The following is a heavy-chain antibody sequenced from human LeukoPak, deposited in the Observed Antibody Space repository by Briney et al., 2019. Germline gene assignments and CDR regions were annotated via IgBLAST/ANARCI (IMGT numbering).Heavy chain of an antibody. CDR2: INPSGGST. CDR1: GYTFTSYY. J-gene: IGHJ5*02. CDR3: ARFKLGYCSGGSCLNWFDP. Sequence: ASVKVSCKASGYTFTSYYMHWVRQAPGQGLEWMGIINPSGGSTSYAQKFQGRVTMTRDMSTSTVYMELSSLRSEDTAVYYCARFKLGYCSGGSCLNWFDPWGQGTLVTVSS. V-gene: IGHV1-46*01. D-gene: IGHD2-15*01.